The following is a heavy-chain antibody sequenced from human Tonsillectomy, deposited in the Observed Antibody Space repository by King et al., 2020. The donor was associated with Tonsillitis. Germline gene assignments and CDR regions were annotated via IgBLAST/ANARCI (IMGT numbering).Heavy chain of an antibody. CDR3: ATVGPLVVLGNWFDS. D-gene: IGHD4/OR15-4a*01. CDR2: IRYDGSNK. V-gene: IGHV3-30*02. Sequence: VQLVESGGGVVQPGGSLRLSCAASGFTFSSYGMHWVRQAPGKGLEWVAFIRYDGSNKYYADSVKGRFTISRDNSKNTLYLQMDSLRAEDTAVYYCATVGPLVVLGNWFDSWGQGTLVTVSS. CDR1: GFTFSSYG. J-gene: IGHJ5*01.